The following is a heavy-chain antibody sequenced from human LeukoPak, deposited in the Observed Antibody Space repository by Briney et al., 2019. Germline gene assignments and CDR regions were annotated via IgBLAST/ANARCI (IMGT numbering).Heavy chain of an antibody. D-gene: IGHD3-16*01. Sequence: PGGSLRLSCVASGFTFNYYAIHWVRQAPGKGLEWVAVISFDGKNKFYADSVKGRFTISRDNSKNTLYLQMNSLRAEDTAVYYCARDYDDYYFDYWGQGTLVTVSS. V-gene: IGHV3-30*04. CDR2: ISFDGKNK. CDR3: ARDYDDYYFDY. CDR1: GFTFNYYA. J-gene: IGHJ4*02.